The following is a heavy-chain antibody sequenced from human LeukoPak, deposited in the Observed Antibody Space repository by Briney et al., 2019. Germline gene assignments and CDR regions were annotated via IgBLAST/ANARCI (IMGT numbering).Heavy chain of an antibody. CDR2: IYPGDSDT. CDR1: GYSFTSYW. Sequence: KGGETLNISCKGSGYSFTSYWIGWVRQMPGKGLEWMGIIYPGDSDTRYSPSFQGQVTISAAKSISTAYLQWSSLKASDTAMYYCARLELYYYGSGSYPPPDYWGQGTLVTVSS. CDR3: ARLELYYYGSGSYPPPDY. D-gene: IGHD3-10*01. J-gene: IGHJ4*02. V-gene: IGHV5-51*01.